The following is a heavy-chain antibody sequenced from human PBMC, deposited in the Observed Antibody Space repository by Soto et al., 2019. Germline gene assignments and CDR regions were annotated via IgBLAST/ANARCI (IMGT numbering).Heavy chain of an antibody. V-gene: IGHV2-5*02. D-gene: IGHD5-18*01. J-gene: IGHJ4*02. CDR1: GFSLSARGVG. CDR3: VRNLGNSPPDY. CDR2: IYWDDDK. Sequence: QITLKESGPTLVKPTQTLTLTCTFSGFSLSARGVGVGWIRQPPGKALEWLALIYWDDDKRYSPSVKSRVTIARDTSKNHVLLILTDMDPVASATYYCVRNLGNSPPDYWGQGTLVTVSS.